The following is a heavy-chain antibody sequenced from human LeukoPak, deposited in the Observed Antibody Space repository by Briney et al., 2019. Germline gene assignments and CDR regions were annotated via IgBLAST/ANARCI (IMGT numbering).Heavy chain of an antibody. CDR2: VSGSGGST. CDR1: GFTFSSYA. Sequence: GGSLRLSCAASGFTFSSYAMSWVRQAPGKGLEWVSAVSGSGGSTIYTDSVKGRFTISRDNSKNTLFLQMNSLRAEDTAVYYCAHTKLGYCSSGSCYSRHYRLDYWGQGTLVTVSS. D-gene: IGHD2-15*01. J-gene: IGHJ4*02. CDR3: AHTKLGYCSSGSCYSRHYRLDY. V-gene: IGHV3-23*01.